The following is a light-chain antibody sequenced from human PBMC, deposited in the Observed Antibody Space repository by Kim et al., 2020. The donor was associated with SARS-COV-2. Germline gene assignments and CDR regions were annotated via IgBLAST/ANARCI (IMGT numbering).Light chain of an antibody. V-gene: IGLV3-1*01. CDR2: QDS. Sequence: SVSPGQTASITCSGDKLGDEYACWYHQKPGQSPVLVIYQDSKRPSGIPERFSGSNSGNTATLTISGTQAMDEADYYCQAWDSSTAVFGGGTQLTVL. CDR3: QAWDSSTAV. CDR1: KLGDEY. J-gene: IGLJ3*02.